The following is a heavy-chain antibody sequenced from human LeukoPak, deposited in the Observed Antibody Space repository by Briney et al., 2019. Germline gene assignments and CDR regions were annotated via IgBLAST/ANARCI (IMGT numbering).Heavy chain of an antibody. D-gene: IGHD2-15*01. V-gene: IGHV4-39*01. J-gene: IGHJ4*02. CDR1: GGSIGSSRFY. CDR3: ARHCSDGSCYEY. CDR2: IDYSGKT. Sequence: SETLSLTCTVSGGSIGSSRFYWGWLRQPPGKGLEWTGSIDYSGKTFYNPSLKSRVTISVETSKNQFSLKLSSVTAADTAVYYCARHCSDGSCYEYWGQGTLVT.